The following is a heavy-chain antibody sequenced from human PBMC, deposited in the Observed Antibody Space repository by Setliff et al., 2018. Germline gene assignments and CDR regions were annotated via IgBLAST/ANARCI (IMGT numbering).Heavy chain of an antibody. V-gene: IGHV4-39*07. CDR1: GASLSSGTYY. D-gene: IGHD6-19*01. Sequence: PSETLSLTCTVSGASLSSGTYYWGWIRQPPGKGLEWIGRIYYRGSTNFTPSLKSRVTISLDTSKNQFSLNLTSVTAADTAVYYCARATSGWYSAYYYYMDVWGKGTTVTVSS. CDR3: ARATSGWYSAYYYYMDV. J-gene: IGHJ6*03. CDR2: IYYRGST.